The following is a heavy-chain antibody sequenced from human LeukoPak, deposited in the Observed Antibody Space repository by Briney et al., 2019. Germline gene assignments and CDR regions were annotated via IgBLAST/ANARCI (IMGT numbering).Heavy chain of an antibody. CDR3: ARDPSADDY. CDR2: FNPNSGGT. D-gene: IGHD2-2*01. Sequence: VASVEVSCKASGYTFTGYYMNWVRQAPGQGLEWMGWFNPNSGGTNYAQKFQCRVTMTRDTSISTAYMELRRLRSDDTAVYYCARDPSADDYWGQGTLVTVSS. CDR1: GYTFTGYY. V-gene: IGHV1-2*02. J-gene: IGHJ4*02.